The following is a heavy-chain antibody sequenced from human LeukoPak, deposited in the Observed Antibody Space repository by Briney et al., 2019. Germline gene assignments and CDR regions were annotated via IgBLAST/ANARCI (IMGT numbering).Heavy chain of an antibody. CDR1: GYTFTNYV. CDR3: ARVTYYYGSGSYSQSNWLDP. J-gene: IGHJ5*02. Sequence: GASVKVSCKASGYTFTNYVIHWVRQAPGQRLEWVGWISTGNGNTKYSQKFQGRVTITRDTSATTAYMELSSLRSEDTAVYYCARVTYYYGSGSYSQSNWLDPWGQGTLVTVSS. D-gene: IGHD3-10*01. V-gene: IGHV1-3*04. CDR2: ISTGNGNT.